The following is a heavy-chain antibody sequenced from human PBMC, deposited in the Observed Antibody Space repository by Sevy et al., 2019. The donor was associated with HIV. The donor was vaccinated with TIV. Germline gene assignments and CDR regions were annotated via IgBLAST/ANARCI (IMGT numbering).Heavy chain of an antibody. CDR3: ARDREQLAYGMDV. CDR1: GFTFSSYG. Sequence: GGSLRLSCAASGFTFSSYGMHWVRQAPGKGLEWVAVIWYNASNKYYADSVKGRFTISRDNSKNTLYLQMNSLRAEDTAVYCCARDREQLAYGMDVWGQGTTVTVSS. V-gene: IGHV3-33*01. J-gene: IGHJ6*02. D-gene: IGHD6-13*01. CDR2: IWYNASNK.